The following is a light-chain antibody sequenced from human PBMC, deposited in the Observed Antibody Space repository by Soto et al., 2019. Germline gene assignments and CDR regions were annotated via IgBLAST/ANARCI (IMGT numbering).Light chain of an antibody. J-gene: IGKJ1*01. CDR1: EDVSSK. CDR3: LQYDTWPPGT. Sequence: PGGRATLSCRASEDVSSKLAWYQQKPGLPPRLVIYDASTRATGIPGRFSGSGSGKDFTLTISGLQTEDFAIYYCLQYDTWPPGTFGQGTKVEI. V-gene: IGKV3-15*01. CDR2: DAS.